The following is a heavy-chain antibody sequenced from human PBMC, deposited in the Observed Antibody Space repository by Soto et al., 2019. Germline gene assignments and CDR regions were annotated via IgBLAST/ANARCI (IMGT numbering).Heavy chain of an antibody. Sequence: QVQLQQWGAGLLKPSETLSLTCSVYGGSFSGYSWSWIRQTPGKGLEWIGEINHSGSTTYNPSLESRVTISGDKSRNQFSLQLNSVTAADTAMYFCARNRAFDIWGQGTLVTVSS. CDR1: GGSFSGYS. V-gene: IGHV4-34*01. J-gene: IGHJ3*02. CDR2: INHSGST. CDR3: ARNRAFDI.